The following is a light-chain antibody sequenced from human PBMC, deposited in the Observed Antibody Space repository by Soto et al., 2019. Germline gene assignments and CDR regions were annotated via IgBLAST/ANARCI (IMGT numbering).Light chain of an antibody. J-gene: IGLJ1*01. CDR1: SSDVGAYIF. CDR2: DVN. V-gene: IGLV2-8*01. Sequence: QSALTQPPSASGSPGQSVTISCTGTSSDVGAYIFVSWYQQHPGKAPKLMVYDVNRRPPGVPDRFFGSKSGNTASLTVSGLQAEDEADYYCVSFAGGTHVFGTGTKLTVL. CDR3: VSFAGGTHV.